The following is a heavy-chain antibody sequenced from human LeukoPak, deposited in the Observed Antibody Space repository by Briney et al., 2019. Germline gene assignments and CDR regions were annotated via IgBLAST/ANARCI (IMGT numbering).Heavy chain of an antibody. CDR1: GGSISSYY. Sequence: SETLSLTCTVSGGSISSYYWSWIRQPPGKGPEWIGYIYYSGSTNYNPSLKSRVTISVDTSKNQFSLKLSSVTAADTAVYYCAGGGPNPSPFDYWGQGTLVTVSS. J-gene: IGHJ4*02. CDR2: IYYSGST. CDR3: AGGGPNPSPFDY. V-gene: IGHV4-59*01. D-gene: IGHD3-16*01.